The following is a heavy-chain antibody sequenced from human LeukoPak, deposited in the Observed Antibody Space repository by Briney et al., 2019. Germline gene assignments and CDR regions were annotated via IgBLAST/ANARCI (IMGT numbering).Heavy chain of an antibody. CDR1: GFTSRNYA. V-gene: IGHV3-30-3*01. CDR2: VSYDGGNV. J-gene: IGHJ4*02. D-gene: IGHD6-19*01. CDR3: ARWGWAFDF. Sequence: PGGSLRLSCAASGFTSRNYAVDWVRQAPGKGLEWVAVVSYDGGNVYYTDSVKGQFTISRDNSRNTLYLQMHSLTVEDTAVYYCARWGWAFDFWGQRTLVTVSS.